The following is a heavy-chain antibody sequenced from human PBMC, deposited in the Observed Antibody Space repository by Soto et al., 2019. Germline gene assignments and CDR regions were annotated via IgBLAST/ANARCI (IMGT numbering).Heavy chain of an antibody. D-gene: IGHD3-10*01. CDR2: IFHRLGA. J-gene: IGHJ4*02. V-gene: IGHV4-59*01. CDR3: VRDLNGSGDY. Sequence: NPSETLSLTCTVYGGSTTSDSWSWIRQPPGKGLEWLGYIFHRLGAKYNPSLGSRGTISLDTSKNQLSLSLRAVTAADTAIYFCVRDLNGSGDYWGQGTLVTVSS. CDR1: GGSTTSDS.